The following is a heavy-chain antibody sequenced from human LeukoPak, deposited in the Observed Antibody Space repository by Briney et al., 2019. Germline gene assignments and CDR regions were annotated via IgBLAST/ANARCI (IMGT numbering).Heavy chain of an antibody. V-gene: IGHV4-59*12. Sequence: PSETLSLTCTVSGGSMSNYYWSWIRQPPGKGLEWIGYIYHSGSTYYNPSLKSRVTISVDRSKNQFSLKLSSVTAADTAVYYCAREIARGADYWGQGTLVTVSS. CDR1: GGSMSNYY. CDR3: AREIARGADY. CDR2: IYHSGST. J-gene: IGHJ4*02. D-gene: IGHD3-10*01.